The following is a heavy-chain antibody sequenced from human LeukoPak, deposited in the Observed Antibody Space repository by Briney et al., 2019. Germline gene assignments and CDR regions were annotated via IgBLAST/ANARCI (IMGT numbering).Heavy chain of an antibody. J-gene: IGHJ4*02. CDR3: AREWSRFTPPDY. CDR1: GFKFSSYS. V-gene: IGHV3-21*01. Sequence: GGSLRLSCAASGFKFSSYSMNWVRQAPGRGLEWVSSISSSSSYIYYADSVKGRFTISRDNAKNSLYLQMNSLRAEDTAVYYCAREWSRFTPPDYWGQGTLVTVSS. D-gene: IGHD2-8*01. CDR2: ISSSSSYI.